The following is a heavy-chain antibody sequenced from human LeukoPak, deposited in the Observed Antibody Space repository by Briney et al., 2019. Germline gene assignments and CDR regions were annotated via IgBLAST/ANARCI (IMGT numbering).Heavy chain of an antibody. V-gene: IGHV3-30*02. CDR3: AKDLYYDFWSGQYY. J-gene: IGHJ4*02. CDR1: GFTFSSYG. D-gene: IGHD3-3*01. Sequence: GGSLRLSCAASGFTFSSYGMHWVRQAPGKGLEWVAFIRYDGSNKYYADSVKGRFTISRDNSKNTLYLQMNSLRAEDTAVYYCAKDLYYDFWSGQYYWGQGTLVTVSS. CDR2: IRYDGSNK.